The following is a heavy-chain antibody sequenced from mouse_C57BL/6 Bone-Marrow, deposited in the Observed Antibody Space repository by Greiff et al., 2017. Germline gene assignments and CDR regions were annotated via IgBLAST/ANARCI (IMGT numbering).Heavy chain of an antibody. CDR2: IYPGSGST. D-gene: IGHD1-1*01. Sequence: QVQLQQPGAELVKPGASVKMSCKASGYTFTSYWITWVKQRPGQGLEWIGDIYPGSGSTNYNEKFKSKATLTVDTSSSTAYMQLSSLTSEDSAVYYWARLERVITTVVARGYWGQGTTLTVSS. CDR1: GYTFTSYW. J-gene: IGHJ2*01. V-gene: IGHV1-55*01. CDR3: ARLERVITTVVARGY.